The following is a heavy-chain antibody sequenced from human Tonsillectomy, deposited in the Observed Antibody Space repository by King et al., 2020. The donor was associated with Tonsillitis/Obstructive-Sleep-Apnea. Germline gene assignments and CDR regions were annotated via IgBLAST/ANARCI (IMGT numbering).Heavy chain of an antibody. CDR2: ISVYNGNT. J-gene: IGHJ6*03. Sequence: VQLVESGAEVKKPGASVKVSCNASGYTFTSYGISWVRQAPGQGLEWMGWISVYNGNTNYAQKLQGRVTMTTDTTTSTAYMELRSLTSDDTAVYYCARGSGDEGYYYYMDVWGKGTTVTVSS. CDR3: ARGSGDEGYYYYMDV. D-gene: IGHD3-10*01. V-gene: IGHV1-18*01. CDR1: GYTFTSYG.